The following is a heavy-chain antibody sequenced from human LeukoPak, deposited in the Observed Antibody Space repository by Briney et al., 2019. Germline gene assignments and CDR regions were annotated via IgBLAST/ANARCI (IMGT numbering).Heavy chain of an antibody. V-gene: IGHV4-38-2*01. CDR3: ARVAAYYYFDY. CDR1: GYSISSGYY. D-gene: IGHD6-19*01. Sequence: SETLSLTCAVSGYSISSGYYWGWIRQPPGKGLEWIGSIYHSGSTYYNPSLKSRVTISVDMSKNQFSLKLSSVTAAGTAVYYCARVAAYYYFDYWGQGTLVTVSS. J-gene: IGHJ4*02. CDR2: IYHSGST.